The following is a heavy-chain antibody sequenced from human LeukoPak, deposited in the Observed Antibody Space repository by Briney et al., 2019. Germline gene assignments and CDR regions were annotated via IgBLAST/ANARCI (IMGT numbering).Heavy chain of an antibody. Sequence: ASVKVSCKASGYAFTGYYMHWVRQAPGQGLEWMGWINPKSGGTNYAQRFQGRGTMTRDTSINTAYMELRSLRSDDTAVYYCARGKLGYCTSWGQGTLVTVSS. J-gene: IGHJ4*02. CDR3: ARGKLGYCTS. V-gene: IGHV1-2*02. CDR2: INPKSGGT. D-gene: IGHD2-8*01. CDR1: GYAFTGYY.